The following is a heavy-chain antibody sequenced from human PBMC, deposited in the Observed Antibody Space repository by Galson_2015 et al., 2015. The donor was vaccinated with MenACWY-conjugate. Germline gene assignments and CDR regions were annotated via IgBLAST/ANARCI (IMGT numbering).Heavy chain of an antibody. CDR1: GGTFSSYG. V-gene: IGHV1-69*13. D-gene: IGHD6-13*01. CDR3: ARDGHSSTWNQYNWFDP. Sequence: SVKVSCKASGGTFSSYGISWVRQAPGQGLEWMGAIIPIFGAANYAQRFQGRVTMTADESTTTAYMELSSPRSEDTAVYYCARDGHSSTWNQYNWFDPWGRGTLVTVSS. J-gene: IGHJ5*02. CDR2: IIPIFGAA.